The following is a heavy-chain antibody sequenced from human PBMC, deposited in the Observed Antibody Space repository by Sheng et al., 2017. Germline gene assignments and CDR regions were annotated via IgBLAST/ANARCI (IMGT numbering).Heavy chain of an antibody. D-gene: IGHD1-26*01. CDR3: ARLGEGAKIGYFDY. Sequence: QVQLVESGGGVVQPGRSLRLSCAASGFTFSSYGMHWVRQAPGKGLEWVAVIWYDGSNKYYADSVKGRFTISRDNSKNTLYLQMNSLRAEDTAVYYCARLGEGAKIGYFDYWGQGTLVTV. CDR2: IWYDGSNK. V-gene: IGHV3-33*01. J-gene: IGHJ4*02. CDR1: GFTFSSYG.